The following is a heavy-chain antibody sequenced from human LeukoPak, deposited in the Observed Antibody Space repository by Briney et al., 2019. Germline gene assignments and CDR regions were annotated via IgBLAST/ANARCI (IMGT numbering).Heavy chain of an antibody. CDR3: ARGPMTVGASPFDY. J-gene: IGHJ4*02. CDR2: IYSSGSS. CDR1: GGSISSYY. V-gene: IGHV4-4*07. D-gene: IGHD1-26*01. Sequence: PSETLSLTCTVSGGSISSYYWSWIRQPAGKGLEWIGRIYSSGSSNYNPSLKTRVTMSVDTSTNQFSLKLSSVTAADTAVYYCARGPMTVGASPFDYWGQGTLVTVSS.